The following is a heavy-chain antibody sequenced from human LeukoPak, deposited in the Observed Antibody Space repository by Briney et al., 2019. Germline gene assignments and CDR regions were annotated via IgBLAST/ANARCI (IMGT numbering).Heavy chain of an antibody. J-gene: IGHJ4*02. CDR3: AKVPSGRYCSGGSCYFDY. CDR1: GFTFSTYA. Sequence: GGSLRLSCAASGFTFSTYAMSWVRRAPGKGLEWVSAISGGGGSTYYADSVRGRSTISRDNSKNTLYLQMNSLRAEDTAVYYCAKVPSGRYCSGGSCYFDYWGQGTLVTVSS. CDR2: ISGGGGST. D-gene: IGHD2-15*01. V-gene: IGHV3-23*01.